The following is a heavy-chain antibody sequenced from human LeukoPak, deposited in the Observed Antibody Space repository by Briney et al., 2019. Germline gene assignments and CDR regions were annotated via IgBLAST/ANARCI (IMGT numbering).Heavy chain of an antibody. CDR2: IYYTGCT. CDR1: GVTISSSSYY. J-gene: IGHJ4*02. Sequence: PSETLSLTCTASGVTISSSSYYWGWIRQPPGKGRDWIGSIYYTGCTYYKPSLKNRVTISVDTSKNQFPLKLSSVTAADTAVYCWSRKKGGVAGLKYYFDFWGQGTLVTVSS. D-gene: IGHD6-19*01. V-gene: IGHV4-39*01. CDR3: SRKKGGVAGLKYYFDF.